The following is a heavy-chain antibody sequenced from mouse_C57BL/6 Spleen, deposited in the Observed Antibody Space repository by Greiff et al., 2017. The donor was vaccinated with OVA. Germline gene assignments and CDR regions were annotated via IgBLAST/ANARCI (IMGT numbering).Heavy chain of an antibody. CDR2: INPNNGGT. Sequence: EVQLQQSGPELVKPGASVKISCKASGYTFTDYYMNWVKQSHGKSLEWIGDINPNNGGTSYNQKFKGKATLTRDKSSSTAYMELRSLTSEDSGDYSCTRGNEAFDYWGQGTTLTVSS. CDR1: GYTFTDYY. CDR3: TRGNEAFDY. J-gene: IGHJ2*01. V-gene: IGHV1-26*01.